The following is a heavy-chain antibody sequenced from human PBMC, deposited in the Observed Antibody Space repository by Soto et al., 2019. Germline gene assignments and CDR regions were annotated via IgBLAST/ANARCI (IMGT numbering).Heavy chain of an antibody. Sequence: SVKVSCKASGGTFSSYAISWVRQAPGQGLEWMGGIIPIFGTANYAQKFQGRVTITADESTSTAYMELSSLRSEDTAVYYCARVGRGSSSWYGVYYYYGMDVWGQGTTVTVSS. CDR1: GGTFSSYA. D-gene: IGHD6-13*01. CDR3: ARVGRGSSSWYGVYYYYGMDV. CDR2: IIPIFGTA. J-gene: IGHJ6*02. V-gene: IGHV1-69*13.